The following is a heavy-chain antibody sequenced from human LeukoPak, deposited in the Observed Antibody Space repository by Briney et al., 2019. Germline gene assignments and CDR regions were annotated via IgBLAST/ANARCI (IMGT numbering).Heavy chain of an antibody. J-gene: IGHJ4*02. V-gene: IGHV4-59*01. CDR3: ARFKRAGGWSYFDY. Sequence: SETLSLTCTVSGGSISTYYWSWIRKPPGKGLEWIGHVFNGGSTNYSPSLRSRVTISVDTSKNQFSLKLTSVTAADTAVYYCARFKRAGGWSYFDYWGQGTLVTVSS. D-gene: IGHD6-19*01. CDR2: VFNGGST. CDR1: GGSISTYY.